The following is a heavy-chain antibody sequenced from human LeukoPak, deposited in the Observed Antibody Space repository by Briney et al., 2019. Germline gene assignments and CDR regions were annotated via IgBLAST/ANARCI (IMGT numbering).Heavy chain of an antibody. Sequence: ASVKVSCRASGFTFTSYDINWVRQSTGQGLEWMGWMNPISGHTGYAQKFQGRVTMTMDTSTSTAYMELRSLRSDGTAVYYCARGEVLRSGMDVWGQGTTVTVSS. CDR3: ARGEVLRSGMDV. CDR1: GFTFTSYD. V-gene: IGHV1-8*01. CDR2: MNPISGHT. J-gene: IGHJ6*02.